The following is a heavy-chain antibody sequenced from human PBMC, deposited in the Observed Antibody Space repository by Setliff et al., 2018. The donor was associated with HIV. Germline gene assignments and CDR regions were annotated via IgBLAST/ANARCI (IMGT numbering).Heavy chain of an antibody. J-gene: IGHJ4*02. CDR3: ARHYNVNYYVRKDFDY. CDR2: IKKDGSEK. D-gene: IGHD1-26*01. Sequence: PGGSLRLSCAASGFTFSNYWMSWVRQAPGKGLEWVANIKKDGSEKYYVDFVKGRFTISRDNAKNSLYLQMNSLRAEDTAVYYCARHYNVNYYVRKDFDYWGQGTLVTVSS. V-gene: IGHV3-7*03. CDR1: GFTFSNYW.